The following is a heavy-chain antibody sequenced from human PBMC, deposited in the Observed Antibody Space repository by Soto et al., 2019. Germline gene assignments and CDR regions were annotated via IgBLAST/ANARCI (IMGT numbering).Heavy chain of an antibody. V-gene: IGHV3-30*18. J-gene: IGHJ4*02. CDR1: GFTFSSYG. Sequence: PGGSLRLSCAASGFTFSSYGMHWVRQAPGKGLEWVAVISYDGSNKYYADSVKGRFTISRDNSKNTLYLQMNSLRAEDTAVYYCAKDRLLDYYDSSGYYGYGFDYWGQGTLVTVS. CDR2: ISYDGSNK. D-gene: IGHD3-22*01. CDR3: AKDRLLDYYDSSGYYGYGFDY.